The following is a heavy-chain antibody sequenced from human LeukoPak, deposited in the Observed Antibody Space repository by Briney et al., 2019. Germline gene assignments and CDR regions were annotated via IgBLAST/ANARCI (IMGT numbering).Heavy chain of an antibody. CDR1: GYTFTSYG. J-gene: IGHJ6*02. CDR2: ISAYNGNT. Sequence: ASVKVSCKASGYTFTSYGISWVRQAPGQGLEWMGWISAYNGNTNYAQKLQGRVTMTTDTSTSTAYMELRSLRSDDTAVYYCARHPTTKRNDRKDYGDSGPYYYYGMDVWGQGTTVTVSS. V-gene: IGHV1-18*01. CDR3: ARHPTTKRNDRKDYGDSGPYYYYGMDV. D-gene: IGHD4-17*01.